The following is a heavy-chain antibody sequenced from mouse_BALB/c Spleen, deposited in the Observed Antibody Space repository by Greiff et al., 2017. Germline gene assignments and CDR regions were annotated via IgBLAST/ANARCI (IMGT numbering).Heavy chain of an antibody. CDR1: GYTFSSYW. V-gene: IGHV1-9*01. Sequence: QVQLQQSGAELMKPGASVKISCKATGYTFSSYWIEWVKQRPGHGLEWIGEILPGSGSTNYNEKFKGKATFTADTSSNTAYMQLSSLTSEDSAVYYCARWTANYAMDYWGQGTSVTVSS. D-gene: IGHD3-3*01. CDR2: ILPGSGST. CDR3: ARWTANYAMDY. J-gene: IGHJ4*01.